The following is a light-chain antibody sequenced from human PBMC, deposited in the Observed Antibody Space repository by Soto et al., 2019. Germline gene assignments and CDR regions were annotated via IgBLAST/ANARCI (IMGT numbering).Light chain of an antibody. J-gene: IGLJ2*01. V-gene: IGLV2-23*02. Sequence: QSALTQPASVSGSPGQSITISCTGTSSGVGGYNLVSWYQQHPGKAPKLIIYEVTYRPSGISNRFSGSKSGNTASPTISGLQAEDEAEYYCCSYAGSATYVVFGGGTKVTVL. CDR3: CSYAGSATYVV. CDR2: EVT. CDR1: SSGVGGYNL.